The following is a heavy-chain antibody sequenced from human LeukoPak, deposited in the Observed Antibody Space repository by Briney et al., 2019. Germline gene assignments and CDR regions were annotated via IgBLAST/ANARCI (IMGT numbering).Heavy chain of an antibody. CDR2: INPNSGGT. CDR1: GYTFTGYS. Sequence: ASVKVSCKASGYTFTGYSIHWVRQAPGQGLEWMGWINPNSGGTNYAQNFQGRVTMTRDTSISTAYMELRSLRSDDTAVYYCARLRSRGIVALPLYSYYYMDVWGKGTTVTVSS. D-gene: IGHD2-21*01. CDR3: ARLRSRGIVALPLYSYYYMDV. J-gene: IGHJ6*03. V-gene: IGHV1-2*02.